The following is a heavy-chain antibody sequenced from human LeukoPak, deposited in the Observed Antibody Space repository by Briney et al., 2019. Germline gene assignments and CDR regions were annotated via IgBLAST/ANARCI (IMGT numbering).Heavy chain of an antibody. CDR3: ARDGVGTTYYDFWSGNGFDP. CDR2: IYTSGST. Sequence: PSETLSLTCTVSGGSISSGSYYWSWIPQPAGKGLEWIGRIYTSGSTNYNPSLKSRVTISVDTSKNQFSLKLSSVTAADTAVYYCARDGVGTTYYDFWSGNGFDPWGQGTLVTVSS. D-gene: IGHD3-3*01. V-gene: IGHV4-61*02. CDR1: GGSISSGSYY. J-gene: IGHJ5*02.